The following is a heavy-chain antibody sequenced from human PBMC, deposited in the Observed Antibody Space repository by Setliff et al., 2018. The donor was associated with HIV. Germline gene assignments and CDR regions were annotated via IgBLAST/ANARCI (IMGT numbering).Heavy chain of an antibody. V-gene: IGHV3-43*01. Sequence: GGSLRLSCAASGFTFDDHTMNWVRQVPGKGLEWLCLISWDGSSTFYADSVKGRFTISRDNSKESLYLQMDRLTTADSGLYYCAKLLGNGGNSDPFDIWGQGTSVTVSS. J-gene: IGHJ3*02. CDR3: AKLLGNGGNSDPFDI. CDR2: ISWDGSST. CDR1: GFTFDDHT. D-gene: IGHD2-21*01.